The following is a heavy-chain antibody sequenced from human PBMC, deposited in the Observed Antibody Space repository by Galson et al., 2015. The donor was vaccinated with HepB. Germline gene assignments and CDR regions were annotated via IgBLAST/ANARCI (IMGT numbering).Heavy chain of an antibody. V-gene: IGHV3-48*02. CDR2: ISSGSTSV. J-gene: IGHJ4*02. CDR1: GFTFGDYS. CDR3: VRAPDY. Sequence: SLRLSCAASGFTFGDYSMNWVRQAPGKGLEWVSSISSGSTSVYYADSVQGRFTTSRDNAKNSLYLQMNSLRDVDTAVYYCVRAPDYWGQGTLVTVSS.